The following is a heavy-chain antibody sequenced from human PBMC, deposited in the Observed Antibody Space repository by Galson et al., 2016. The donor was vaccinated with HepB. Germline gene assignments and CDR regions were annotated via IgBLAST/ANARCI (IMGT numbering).Heavy chain of an antibody. Sequence: SLRLSCAASGFTFSSYNMNWVRQAPGKGLEWVSSISIGSSYIYYAGSVKGRFTISRDNAKNSLYLQMNSLRAEDTAVYYCARDARKTLQDAFDIWGQGTMVTVSS. CDR2: ISIGSSYI. CDR1: GFTFSSYN. J-gene: IGHJ3*02. V-gene: IGHV3-21*01. CDR3: ARDARKTLQDAFDI.